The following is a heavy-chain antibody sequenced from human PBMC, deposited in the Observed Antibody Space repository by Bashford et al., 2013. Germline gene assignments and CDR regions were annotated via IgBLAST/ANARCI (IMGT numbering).Heavy chain of an antibody. D-gene: IGHD3-16*01. Sequence: WIRQPPGKGLEWVSAISGSGGSTYYADSVKGRFTISRDNSKNTLYLQMNSLRAEDTAVYYCAKDLGAFGGYAFDIWGQGTMVTVSS. CDR3: AKDLGAFGGYAFDI. V-gene: IGHV3-23*01. J-gene: IGHJ3*02. CDR2: ISGSGGST.